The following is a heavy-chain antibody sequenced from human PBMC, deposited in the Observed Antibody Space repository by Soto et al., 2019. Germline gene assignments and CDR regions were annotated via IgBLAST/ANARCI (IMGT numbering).Heavy chain of an antibody. V-gene: IGHV4-61*01. CDR1: GGSVSSGSYY. Sequence: QVQLQESGPGLVKPSETLSLTCTVSGGSVSSGSYYWSWIRQPPGKGLEWIGYIYYSGSTNYNPSLKSRVTISVDTSKNQFSLKLSSVTAADTAVYYCARYLGYCSGGSCYSETAKPGGYDAFDIWGQGTMVTVSS. J-gene: IGHJ3*02. CDR3: ARYLGYCSGGSCYSETAKPGGYDAFDI. D-gene: IGHD2-15*01. CDR2: IYYSGST.